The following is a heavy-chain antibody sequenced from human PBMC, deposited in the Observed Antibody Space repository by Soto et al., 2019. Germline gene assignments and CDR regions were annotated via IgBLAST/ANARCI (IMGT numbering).Heavy chain of an antibody. D-gene: IGHD2-8*02. CDR3: ARDRALFESTGLYFDY. CDR1: GASINTYY. J-gene: IGHJ4*02. Sequence: PSQTLSLTCTVSGASINTYYWSWIRQPPGKVLEWIGYIYDSGSTNYNPSLKSRVSISMDTSKNQFSLKLTSVTAADTAVYYCARDRALFESTGLYFDYWGQGTLVTVSS. V-gene: IGHV4-59*01. CDR2: IYDSGST.